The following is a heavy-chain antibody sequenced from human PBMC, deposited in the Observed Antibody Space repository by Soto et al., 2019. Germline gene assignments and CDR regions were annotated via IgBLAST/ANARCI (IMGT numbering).Heavy chain of an antibody. J-gene: IGHJ6*02. V-gene: IGHV1-69*12. Sequence: VQLVQSGAEVKKPGSSVKVSCKASGGTFSSYAISWVRQAPGQGLEWMGGIIPIFGTANYAQKFQGRVTITADESTSTAYMELSSLRSEDTAVYYCAREDVDTAMVSIIYGMDVWGQGTTVTVSS. CDR1: GGTFSSYA. CDR2: IIPIFGTA. D-gene: IGHD5-18*01. CDR3: AREDVDTAMVSIIYGMDV.